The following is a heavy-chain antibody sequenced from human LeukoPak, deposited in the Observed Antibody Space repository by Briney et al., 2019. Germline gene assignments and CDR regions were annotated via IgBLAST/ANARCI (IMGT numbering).Heavy chain of an antibody. CDR3: ARERPGEDTFDI. D-gene: IGHD7-27*01. V-gene: IGHV3-7*01. Sequence: GGSLRLSCAASGFTFSSYWMSWVRQAPGKGLEWVANIKQDGSGKSFVDSVKGRFTISRDNAQNSLYLEMNSLRAEDTAVYYCARERPGEDTFDIWGQGTMVTVSS. J-gene: IGHJ3*02. CDR1: GFTFSSYW. CDR2: IKQDGSGK.